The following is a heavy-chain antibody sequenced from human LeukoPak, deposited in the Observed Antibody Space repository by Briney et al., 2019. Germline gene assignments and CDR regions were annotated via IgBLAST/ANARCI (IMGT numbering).Heavy chain of an antibody. CDR1: GFTFSSYS. J-gene: IGHJ4*02. V-gene: IGHV3-21*01. Sequence: GGSLRLSCAASGFTFSSYSMTWVRQAPGKGLEWVSSISSSSSYIYYADSVKGRFTIPRDNAKNSLYLQMNSLRAEDTAVYYCARDLGSSSSWYGYWGQGTLVTVSS. CDR2: ISSSSSYI. D-gene: IGHD6-13*01. CDR3: ARDLGSSSSWYGY.